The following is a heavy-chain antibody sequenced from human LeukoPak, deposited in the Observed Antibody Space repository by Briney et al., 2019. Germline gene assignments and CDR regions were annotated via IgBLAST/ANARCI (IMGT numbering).Heavy chain of an antibody. V-gene: IGHV3-21*01. CDR2: ISSSSSYI. CDR3: AREGTYCSSTSCPPGAYYYYYYMDV. Sequence: GGSLRLSCAASGFTFSSYSMNWVRQAPGKGLEWVSSISSSSSYIYYADSVKGRFTISRDNAKNSLYLQMNSLRAEDTAVYYCAREGTYCSSTSCPPGAYYYYYYMDVWGKGTTVTVSS. J-gene: IGHJ6*03. D-gene: IGHD2-2*01. CDR1: GFTFSSYS.